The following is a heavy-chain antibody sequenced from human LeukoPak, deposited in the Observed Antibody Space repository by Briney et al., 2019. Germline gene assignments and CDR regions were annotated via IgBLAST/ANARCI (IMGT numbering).Heavy chain of an antibody. Sequence: ASVKVSCKASGYTFTSYGISWVRQAPGQGLEWMGWISAYNGNTNYAQKLQGRVTMTTDTSTSTAYMELRSLRSDDTAVYYCARATQYYDFWSGYYTTPFDYWGQGTPVTVSS. CDR3: ARATQYYDFWSGYYTTPFDY. CDR1: GYTFTSYG. CDR2: ISAYNGNT. V-gene: IGHV1-18*01. J-gene: IGHJ4*02. D-gene: IGHD3-3*01.